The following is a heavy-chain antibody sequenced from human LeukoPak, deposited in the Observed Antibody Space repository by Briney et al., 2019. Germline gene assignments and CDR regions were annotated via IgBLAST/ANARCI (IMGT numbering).Heavy chain of an antibody. CDR2: ISYDGSNK. CDR1: GFTFSSYA. V-gene: IGHV3-30-3*01. J-gene: IGHJ4*02. Sequence: PGGSLRLSCAASGFTFSSYAMHWVRQAPGKGLEWVAVISYDGSNKYYADSVKGRFTISRDNSKNTLYLQMNSLRAEDTAVYYCARDLWSYGDLYYFDYWGQGTLVTVSS. D-gene: IGHD4-17*01. CDR3: ARDLWSYGDLYYFDY.